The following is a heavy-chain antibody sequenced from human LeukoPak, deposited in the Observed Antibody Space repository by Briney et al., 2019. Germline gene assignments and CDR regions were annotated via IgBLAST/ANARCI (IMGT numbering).Heavy chain of an antibody. V-gene: IGHV3-64D*06. J-gene: IGHJ3*02. CDR3: VTALGKNAFDI. Sequence: PGGSLRLSCSASGFTLSSYTMHWVRQAPGKGPEYVSAVSSNGGSTYYADPVKGRFTISRDNSKNTLFLQMSSLRPEDTAVYYCVTALGKNAFDIWGQGTMVTVSS. CDR2: VSSNGGST. CDR1: GFTLSSYT. D-gene: IGHD7-27*01.